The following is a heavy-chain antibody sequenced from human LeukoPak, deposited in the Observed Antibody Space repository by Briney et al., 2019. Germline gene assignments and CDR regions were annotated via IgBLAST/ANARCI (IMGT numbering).Heavy chain of an antibody. CDR1: GFTFSSYA. D-gene: IGHD2-21*02. J-gene: IGHJ4*02. CDR3: AKDITGLTANTKIVVVTAIHPNFDY. Sequence: PGGSLRLSCAASGFTFSSYAMSWVRQAPGKGLEWVSAISGSGGSTYYVDSVKGRFTISRDNSKNALYLQMNSLRAEDTAVYYCAKDITGLTANTKIVVVTAIHPNFDYWGQGTLVTVSS. CDR2: ISGSGGST. V-gene: IGHV3-23*01.